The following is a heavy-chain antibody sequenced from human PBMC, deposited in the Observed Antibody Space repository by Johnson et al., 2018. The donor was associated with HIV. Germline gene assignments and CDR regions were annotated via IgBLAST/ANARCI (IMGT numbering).Heavy chain of an antibody. CDR2: IKQDGSKK. CDR1: GFSFSNVW. J-gene: IGHJ3*01. D-gene: IGHD6-6*01. V-gene: IGHV3-7*01. CDR3: ARDRAILAARPAGAFDV. Sequence: QLVESGGGLVQPGGSLRLSCAASGFSFSNVWMHWVRQAPGKGLEWVANIKQDGSKKYYVDSVKGRFTISRDISKNTLYLQMHSLRSEDTAVYYCARDRAILAARPAGAFDVWGPGTMVTVSS.